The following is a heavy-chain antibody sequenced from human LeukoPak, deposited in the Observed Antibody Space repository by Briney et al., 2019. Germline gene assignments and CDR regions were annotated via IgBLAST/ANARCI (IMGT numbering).Heavy chain of an antibody. CDR2: IYPGDSNI. CDR3: ARLGYCSGDTCFSASHY. D-gene: IGHD2-15*01. Sequence: GESLQISCQGSGYTFSNYWIGWVRQMPGKGLEWMGIIYPGDSNIRYGPSSQGQVTISADKSISTAYLQWSSLKASDTGIYYCARLGYCSGDTCFSASHYWGQGTLVTVSS. V-gene: IGHV5-51*01. J-gene: IGHJ4*02. CDR1: GYTFSNYW.